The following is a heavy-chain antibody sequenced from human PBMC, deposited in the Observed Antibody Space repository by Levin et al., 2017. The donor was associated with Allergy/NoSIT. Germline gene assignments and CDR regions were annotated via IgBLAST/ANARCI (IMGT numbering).Heavy chain of an antibody. CDR1: GDSMRGRDYY. CDR2: IHHSGSA. V-gene: IGHV4-31*02. D-gene: IGHD3-10*01. J-gene: IGHJ6*02. Sequence: RSQTLSLTCTVSGDSMRGRDYYWTWIRQYPGRGLEWIGFIHHSGSAYYNPSLKSRLAMSLDTSKRQLSLRLTSVTVADTAVYFCARDECAWFGECYGMDVWGQGTTVLVSS. CDR3: ARDECAWFGECYGMDV.